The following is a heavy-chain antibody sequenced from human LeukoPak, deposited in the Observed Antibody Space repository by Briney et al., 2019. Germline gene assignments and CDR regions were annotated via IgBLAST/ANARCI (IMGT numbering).Heavy chain of an antibody. CDR3: ARRYCSGGSCPVGY. CDR2: IIPIFGTA. D-gene: IGHD2-15*01. V-gene: IGHV1-69*05. J-gene: IGHJ4*02. CDR1: GGTFSSYA. Sequence: GASVKVSFKASGGTFSSYAISWVRQAPGQGLEWMGGIIPIFGTANYAQKFQGRVTITTDESTSTAYMELSSLRSEDTAVYYCARRYCSGGSCPVGYWGQGTLVTVSS.